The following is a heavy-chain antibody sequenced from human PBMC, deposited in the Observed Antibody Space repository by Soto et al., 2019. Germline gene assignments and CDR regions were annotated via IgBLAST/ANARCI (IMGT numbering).Heavy chain of an antibody. CDR3: AGSYSSGWSIDY. V-gene: IGHV3-33*01. CDR1: GFTFSSYG. CDR2: IWYDGSNK. D-gene: IGHD6-19*01. J-gene: IGHJ4*02. Sequence: GGSLRLSCAASGFTFSSYGMHWVRQAPGKGLEWVAVIWYDGSNKYYADSVKGRFTISRDNSKNTLYLQMNSLRAEDTAVYYCAGSYSSGWSIDYWGQGTLVTVSS.